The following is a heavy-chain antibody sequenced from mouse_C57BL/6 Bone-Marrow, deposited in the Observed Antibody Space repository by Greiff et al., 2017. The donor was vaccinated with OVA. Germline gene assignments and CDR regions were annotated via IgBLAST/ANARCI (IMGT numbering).Heavy chain of an antibody. CDR1: GFNIKDDY. V-gene: IGHV14-4*01. CDR2: IDPENGDT. Sequence: EVQLQESGAELVRPGASVKLSCTASGFNIKDDYMHWVKQRPEQGLEWIGWIDPENGDTEYASKFQGKATITADNASNTAYLQLSSLASDDTAVYYCTSYGNFDYWGQGTTLTVSS. J-gene: IGHJ2*01. D-gene: IGHD2-1*01. CDR3: TSYGNFDY.